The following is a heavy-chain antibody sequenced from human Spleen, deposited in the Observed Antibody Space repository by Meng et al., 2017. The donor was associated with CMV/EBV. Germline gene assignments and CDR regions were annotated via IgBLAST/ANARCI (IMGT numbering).Heavy chain of an antibody. CDR3: ARNPLKDSSGYYWGHYFDY. V-gene: IGHV3-30*09. CDR2: TSYDGNNK. CDR1: FSSYA. D-gene: IGHD3-22*01. J-gene: IGHJ4*02. Sequence: FSSYAMHGVRQAPGKGLEWVAVTSYDGNNKYYADSVKGRFAISRDNSKNTLDLQMNSLRPEDTAVYYCARNPLKDSSGYYWGHYFDYWGQGTLVTVSS.